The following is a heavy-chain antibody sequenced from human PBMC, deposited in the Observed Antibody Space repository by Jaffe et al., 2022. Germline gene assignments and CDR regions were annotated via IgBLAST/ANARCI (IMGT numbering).Heavy chain of an antibody. Sequence: QVQLVESGGGVVQPGGSLRLSCAASGFTFSSYGMHWVRQAPGKGLEWVAFIRYDGSNKYYADSVKGRFTISRDNSKNTLYLQMNSLRAEDTAVYYCAKVNGLDSRSRDAFDIWGQGTMVTVSS. V-gene: IGHV3-30*02. CDR3: AKVNGLDSRSRDAFDI. D-gene: IGHD2-8*01. CDR1: GFTFSSYG. J-gene: IGHJ3*02. CDR2: IRYDGSNK.